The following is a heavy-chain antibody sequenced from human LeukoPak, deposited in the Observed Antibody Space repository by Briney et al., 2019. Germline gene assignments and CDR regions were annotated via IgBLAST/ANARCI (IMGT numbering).Heavy chain of an antibody. V-gene: IGHV3-48*01. CDR3: ARESQSIVVVPAATHYYYYMDV. CDR1: GFTFSSYS. J-gene: IGHJ6*03. D-gene: IGHD2-2*01. CDR2: ISSGSSTI. Sequence: PGGSLRLSCAASGFTFSSYSMNWVRQAPGKGLEWVSYISSGSSTIYYADSVKGRFTISRDNAKNSLYLQMNSLRAEDTAVYYCARESQSIVVVPAATHYYYYMDVWGKGTTVTVSS.